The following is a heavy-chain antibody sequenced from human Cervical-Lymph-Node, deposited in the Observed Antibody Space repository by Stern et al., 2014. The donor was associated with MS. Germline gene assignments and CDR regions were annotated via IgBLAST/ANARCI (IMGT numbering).Heavy chain of an antibody. CDR3: ARLTLGATAANWFDP. Sequence: QVQLVQSGAEVKKPGSSVKVSCKASGGTFSSYAISWVRKAPGQGLEWMGGIIPIFGTANYAQKFQGRVTITADESTSTAYMELSSLRSEDTAVYYCARLTLGATAANWFDPWGQGTLVTVSS. V-gene: IGHV1-69*01. D-gene: IGHD1-26*01. CDR1: GGTFSSYA. J-gene: IGHJ5*02. CDR2: IIPIFGTA.